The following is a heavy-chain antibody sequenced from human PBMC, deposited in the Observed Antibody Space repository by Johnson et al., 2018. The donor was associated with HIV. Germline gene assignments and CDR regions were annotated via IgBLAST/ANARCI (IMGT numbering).Heavy chain of an antibody. CDR2: INWNGDNT. Sequence: VQLVESGGGVVRPGGSLRLSCAASGFTFDDYGMSWVRQAPGKGLEWVSAINWNGDNTGYTDSVKGRFTISRDNAKNSLYLHMNSLRAEDTALYYCAREAIAAAGFNGFEVWGQVTMVTVSS. V-gene: IGHV3-20*04. D-gene: IGHD6-13*01. CDR1: GFTFDDYG. CDR3: AREAIAAAGFNGFEV. J-gene: IGHJ3*01.